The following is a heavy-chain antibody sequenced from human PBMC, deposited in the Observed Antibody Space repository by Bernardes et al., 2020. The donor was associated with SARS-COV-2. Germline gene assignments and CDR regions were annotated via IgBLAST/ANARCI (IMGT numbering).Heavy chain of an antibody. D-gene: IGHD3-3*01. CDR1: GFTFDDYA. J-gene: IGHJ4*02. CDR2: ISWDGGST. Sequence: GGSLRLSCAASGFTFDDYAMHWVRQAPGKGLEWVSLISWDGGSTYYADSVKGRFTISRDNSKNSLYLQMNSLRAEDTALYYCAKDKSRYDFWSGYADWGQGTLVTVSS. CDR3: AKDKSRYDFWSGYAD. V-gene: IGHV3-43D*04.